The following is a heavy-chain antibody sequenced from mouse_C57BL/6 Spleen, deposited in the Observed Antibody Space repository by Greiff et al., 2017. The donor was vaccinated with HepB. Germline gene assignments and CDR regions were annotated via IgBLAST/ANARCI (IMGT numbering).Heavy chain of an antibody. CDR1: GYTFTDYY. V-gene: IGHV1-26*01. Sequence: EVQLQQSGPELVKPGASVKISCKASGYTFTDYYMNWVKQSHGKSLEWIGDINPNNGGTSYNQKFKGKATLTVDKSSSTAYMELRSLTSEDSAVYYCARSYYSRVDDYWGQGTTLTVSS. CDR3: ARSYYSRVDDY. CDR2: INPNNGGT. D-gene: IGHD2-5*01. J-gene: IGHJ2*01.